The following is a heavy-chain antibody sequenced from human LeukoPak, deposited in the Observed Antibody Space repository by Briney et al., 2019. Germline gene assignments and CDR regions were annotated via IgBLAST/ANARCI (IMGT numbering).Heavy chain of an antibody. V-gene: IGHV3-48*01. D-gene: IGHD2-21*02. CDR3: ALAYCGGDCPVSFDY. Sequence: PGGSRRLSCAASGFTFSNFAVVWVRQAPGKGLEWLSYISASGANIFYADSVRGRFTISRDNAKNSVYLQMNSLRAEDTAVYYCALAYCGGDCPVSFDYWGQGTLVTVSS. CDR1: GFTFSNFA. J-gene: IGHJ4*02. CDR2: ISASGANI.